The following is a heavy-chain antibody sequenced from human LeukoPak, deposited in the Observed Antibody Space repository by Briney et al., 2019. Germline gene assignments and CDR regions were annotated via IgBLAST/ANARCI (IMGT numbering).Heavy chain of an antibody. Sequence: ASVKVSCKASGYTFTSYDINWVRQATGQGLEWMGWMDPNSGNTGYAQKFQGRVTMTRNTSISTAYMELSSLRSEDTAVYYCAREGRGEYIVVVPAAMGYWGQGTLVTVSS. J-gene: IGHJ4*02. V-gene: IGHV1-8*01. CDR3: AREGRGEYIVVVPAAMGY. CDR2: MDPNSGNT. CDR1: GYTFTSYD. D-gene: IGHD2-2*01.